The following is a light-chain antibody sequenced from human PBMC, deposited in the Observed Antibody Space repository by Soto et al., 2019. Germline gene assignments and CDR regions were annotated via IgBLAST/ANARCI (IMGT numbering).Light chain of an antibody. Sequence: EIVLTQSPGTLSLSPGERATLSCRASQSVSSSYLAWYQQKPGQAPRLLIYGASSRATGIPDRFSGSGSGTEFTLTISSLQPEDFATYYCLQQNSYPLTFGGGTKVEIK. J-gene: IGKJ4*01. V-gene: IGKV3-20*01. CDR3: LQQNSYPLT. CDR2: GAS. CDR1: QSVSSSY.